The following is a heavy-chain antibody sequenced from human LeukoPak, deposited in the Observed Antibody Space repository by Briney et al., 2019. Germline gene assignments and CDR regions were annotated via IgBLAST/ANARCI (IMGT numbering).Heavy chain of an antibody. D-gene: IGHD3-10*01. CDR2: ISSSSSYI. J-gene: IGHJ4*02. Sequence: GSLRLSCAASGFTFSSYSMNWVRQAPGKGLEWVSSISSSSSYIYYADSVKGRFTISRDNSKNTLYLQMNSLRAEDTAVYYCAKGTDYYGSGSDFDYWGQGTLVTVSS. CDR1: GFTFSSYS. CDR3: AKGTDYYGSGSDFDY. V-gene: IGHV3-21*01.